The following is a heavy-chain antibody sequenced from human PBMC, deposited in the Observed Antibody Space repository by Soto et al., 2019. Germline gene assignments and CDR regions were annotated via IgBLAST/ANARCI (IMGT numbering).Heavy chain of an antibody. CDR2: VYYGGST. J-gene: IGHJ6*03. Sequence: QVHLQESGPGLVKPSETLSLTCTISGGSIGDHHWSWIRQSPGKGLEWLGYVYYGGSTNYNPSLTSRVTVAVDTSKNQFSLKLNSVTAADTAVYYCARQGRFFDWPEGYMDVWGKGTRVIVSS. CDR3: ARQGRFFDWPEGYMDV. V-gene: IGHV4-59*11. D-gene: IGHD3-3*01. CDR1: GGSIGDHH.